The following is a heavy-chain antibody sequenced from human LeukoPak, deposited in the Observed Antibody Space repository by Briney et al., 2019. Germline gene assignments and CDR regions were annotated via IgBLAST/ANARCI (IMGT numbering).Heavy chain of an antibody. J-gene: IGHJ4*02. CDR1: GVSFSGYY. Sequence: SETLSLTCAVYGVSFSGYYWSWLRQPPGKGLEWIGEINHSGSTNYNPSLKSRVTISVDTSKNQFSLKLSSVTAADTAVYYCARGYYDILTGYPTDLYYFDYWGQGTLVTVSS. CDR2: INHSGST. CDR3: ARGYYDILTGYPTDLYYFDY. D-gene: IGHD3-9*01. V-gene: IGHV4-34*01.